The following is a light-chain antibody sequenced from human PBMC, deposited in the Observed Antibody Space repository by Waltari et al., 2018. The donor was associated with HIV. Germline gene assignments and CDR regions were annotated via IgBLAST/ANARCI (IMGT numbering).Light chain of an antibody. CDR3: AAWNDRLSGYV. Sequence: QSVLTQPPSASGTPGQRVTISCSGSSSNIGRHYAYWSQPLPGTAPNILISTNNKRPSGVPDRFSGSKSGTSASLAISGLRSEDEADYYCAAWNDRLSGYVFGTGTKVTV. CDR1: SSNIGRHY. CDR2: TNN. V-gene: IGLV1-47*01. J-gene: IGLJ1*01.